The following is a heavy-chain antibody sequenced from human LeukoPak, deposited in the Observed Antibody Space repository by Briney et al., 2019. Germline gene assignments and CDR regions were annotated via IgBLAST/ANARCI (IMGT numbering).Heavy chain of an antibody. V-gene: IGHV1-69*13. J-gene: IGHJ1*01. CDR1: GSTFSSYA. D-gene: IGHD2-2*01. CDR2: IIPTIGTA. Sequence: SVKVSCKASGSTFSSYAISWVRQAPGQGLEWMGGIIPTIGTANYAQKFQGRVTITADESTSTAYMELSSLRSEDTAVYYCARSVVVVPAATGAEYFQHWGQGTLVTVSS. CDR3: ARSVVVVPAATGAEYFQH.